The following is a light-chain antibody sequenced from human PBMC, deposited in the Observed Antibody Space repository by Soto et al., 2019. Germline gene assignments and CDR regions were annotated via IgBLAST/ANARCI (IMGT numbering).Light chain of an antibody. Sequence: ETVMTQSPVTLSVSPGDTATLSCRASQRVSSHLAWYQQKPGQAPRLLIYAASTRATGIPVRFSGSGSETEFTLATRSLQSEDSALYYCHQYNNWPWTFGQGTKVDIK. V-gene: IGKV3-15*01. CDR2: AAS. CDR1: QRVSSH. J-gene: IGKJ1*01. CDR3: HQYNNWPWT.